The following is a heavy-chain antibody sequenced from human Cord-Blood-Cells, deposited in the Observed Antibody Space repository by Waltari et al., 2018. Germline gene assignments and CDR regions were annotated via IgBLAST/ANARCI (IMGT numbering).Heavy chain of an antibody. V-gene: IGHV4-59*01. CDR3: ARYRTGTFDY. CDR1: GGSISSYY. D-gene: IGHD1-1*01. CDR2: IYYSGST. J-gene: IGHJ4*02. Sequence: QVQLQESGPGLVKPSETLSLTCTVSGGSISSYYLSWIRQPPGKGLEWIGYIYYSGSTNYNPPLKSRVTISVDTSKNQFSLKLSSVTAADTAVYYCARYRTGTFDYWGQGTLVTVSS.